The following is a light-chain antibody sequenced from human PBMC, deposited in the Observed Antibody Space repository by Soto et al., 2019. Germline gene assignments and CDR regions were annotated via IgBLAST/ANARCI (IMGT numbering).Light chain of an antibody. CDR1: QGISSS. CDR3: QHLNSYAIT. CDR2: AAS. Sequence: IQLTQYPSSLSASVGDRVTITCRASQGISSSLAWYQQKPGKAPKLLIYAASSLQSRVPSRFSGSGSGTDFTLTIGSLQPEDFATYYWQHLNSYAITFGQGTRLEIK. J-gene: IGKJ5*01. V-gene: IGKV1-9*01.